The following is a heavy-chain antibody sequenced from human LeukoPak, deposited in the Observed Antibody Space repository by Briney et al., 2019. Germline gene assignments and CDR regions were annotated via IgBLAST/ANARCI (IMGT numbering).Heavy chain of an antibody. CDR1: GFTFSSYA. V-gene: IGHV3-23*01. Sequence: PGGSLRLSCAASGFTFSSYAMSWVRQAPGKGLEWVPAISGSGGSTYYADSVRGRFTISRDNAKNTLYLQMNSLTAEDTAVYYCATAGSYRFDYWGQGTLVTVSS. J-gene: IGHJ4*02. D-gene: IGHD3-9*01. CDR3: ATAGSYRFDY. CDR2: ISGSGGST.